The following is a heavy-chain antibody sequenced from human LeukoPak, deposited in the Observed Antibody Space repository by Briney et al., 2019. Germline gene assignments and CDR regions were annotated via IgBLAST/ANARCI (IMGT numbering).Heavy chain of an antibody. CDR3: ARRRAAAGTWYFDY. D-gene: IGHD6-13*01. Sequence: PSETLSLTCAVYGGSFSGYYWSWIRQPPGKGLEWIGSIYYSGSTYYNPSLKSRVTISVDTSKNQFSLKLSSVTAADTAVYYCARRRAAAGTWYFDYWGQGTLVTVSS. J-gene: IGHJ4*02. CDR1: GGSFSGYY. CDR2: IYYSGST. V-gene: IGHV4-34*01.